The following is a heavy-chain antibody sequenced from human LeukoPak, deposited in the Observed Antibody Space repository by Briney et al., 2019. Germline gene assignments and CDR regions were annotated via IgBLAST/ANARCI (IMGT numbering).Heavy chain of an antibody. CDR1: GGSISSYY. Sequence: NPSETLSLTCTVSGGSISSYYWSWIRQPPGKGLERIGYIYYSGSTNYNPSLKSRVTISVDTSKNQFSLKLSSVTAADTAVYYCARVSRLRLFYYFDYWGQGTLVTVSS. J-gene: IGHJ4*02. D-gene: IGHD5-12*01. V-gene: IGHV4-59*01. CDR3: ARVSRLRLFYYFDY. CDR2: IYYSGST.